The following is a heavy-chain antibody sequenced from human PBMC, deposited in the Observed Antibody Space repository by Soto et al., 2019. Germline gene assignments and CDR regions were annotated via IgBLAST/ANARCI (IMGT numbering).Heavy chain of an antibody. CDR3: ARDEDYKLGAYGGWFDP. J-gene: IGHJ5*02. Sequence: QVQLVQSGAEVKKPGASVKVSCKASGYTFTSYGIGWVRQAPGQGLGWMGWIRAYNSNTNYAQNLQGRVTMTTDTSTSTAYMELRSLRSDDTAVYYCARDEDYKLGAYGGWFDPWGQGTLVTVSS. CDR2: IRAYNSNT. D-gene: IGHD1-26*01. V-gene: IGHV1-18*01. CDR1: GYTFTSYG.